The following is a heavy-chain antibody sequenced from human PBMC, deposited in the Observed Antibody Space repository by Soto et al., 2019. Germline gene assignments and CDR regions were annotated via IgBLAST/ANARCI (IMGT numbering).Heavy chain of an antibody. CDR1: AFTFNNYA. V-gene: IGHV3-23*01. J-gene: IGHJ4*02. CDR2: IGGSGSTT. D-gene: IGHD3-22*01. CDR3: AKSRYSDSSGDFYDY. Sequence: EVQLLESGGGLVQPGGSLSLSCAASAFTFNNYAMSWVRQAPGTGLEWVSGIGGSGSTTYYADSVKGRFTIYRDNSNNTLFLQMNSLRAEETAVYYCAKSRYSDSSGDFYDYWGQGTLVTVSS.